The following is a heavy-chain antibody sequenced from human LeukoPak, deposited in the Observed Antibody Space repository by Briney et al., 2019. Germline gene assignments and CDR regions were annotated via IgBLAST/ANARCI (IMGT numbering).Heavy chain of an antibody. CDR3: ARAPHY. CDR2: IYYSGST. J-gene: IGHJ4*02. Sequence: SETLSPTCTVSGGSISSYYWSWIRQPPGKGLEWIGYIYYSGSTNYNPSLKSRVTISVDTSKNQFSLKLSSVTAADTAVYYCARAPHYWGQGTLVTVSS. CDR1: GGSISSYY. V-gene: IGHV4-59*01.